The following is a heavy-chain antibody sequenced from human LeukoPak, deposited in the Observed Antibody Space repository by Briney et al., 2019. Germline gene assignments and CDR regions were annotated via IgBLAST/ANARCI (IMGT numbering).Heavy chain of an antibody. CDR2: IKQDGSEK. Sequence: GGSLRLSCAASGFTFSSYWMSWVRQAPGKGLEWVANIKQDGSEKYYVDSVKGRFTISRDNAKNSLYLQMNSLRAEDTAVYYCAKGRHLTGYSSRGFDYWGQGTLVTVSS. CDR3: AKGRHLTGYSSRGFDY. V-gene: IGHV3-7*03. CDR1: GFTFSSYW. D-gene: IGHD6-13*01. J-gene: IGHJ4*02.